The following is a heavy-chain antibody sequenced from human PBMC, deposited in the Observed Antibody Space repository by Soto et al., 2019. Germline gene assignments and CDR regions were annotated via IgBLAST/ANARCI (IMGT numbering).Heavy chain of an antibody. D-gene: IGHD3-22*01. CDR3: ARGRTDSGYCTNWLSP. J-gene: IGHJ5*02. CDR1: GGTFGSDA. V-gene: IGHV1-69*06. Sequence: KVSCKASGGTFGSDAITWVRQAPGQGLEWVGRIIPIFGTTNYAQNLQGRVTISADKSTLTSYMELHSLTSDDTALYYCARGRTDSGYCTNWLSPWGRVTRVTVSS. CDR2: IIPIFGTT.